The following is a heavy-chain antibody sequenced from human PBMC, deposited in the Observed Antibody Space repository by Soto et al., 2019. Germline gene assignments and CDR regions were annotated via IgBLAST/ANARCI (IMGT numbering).Heavy chain of an antibody. CDR3: AREGELLPDDY. CDR2: INPSGGST. Sequence: QVQLVQSGAEVKKPGASVTVSCKASGYTFTSYYMHWVRQAPGQGLEWLGIINPSGGSTSYAQKFQGRVTMTRDTSTSTVYMELSSLRSEDTDVYDCAREGELLPDDYWGQGTLVTVSS. J-gene: IGHJ4*02. V-gene: IGHV1-46*01. CDR1: GYTFTSYY. D-gene: IGHD1-26*01.